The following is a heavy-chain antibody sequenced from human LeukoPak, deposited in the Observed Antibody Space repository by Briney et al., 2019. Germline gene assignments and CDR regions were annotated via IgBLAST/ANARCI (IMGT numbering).Heavy chain of an antibody. CDR1: SGSISSYY. D-gene: IGHD6-13*01. CDR3: ARGRIAGTWFDP. CDR2: IYVSGRT. Sequence: SETLSLICTVSSGSISSYYWTWIRQPAGKGPEWIGRIYVSGRTNYSPSLKSRVTMSVDTSKSQFSLKLSSMTAADTAIYYCARGRIAGTWFDPWGQGILVTVSS. V-gene: IGHV4-4*07. J-gene: IGHJ5*02.